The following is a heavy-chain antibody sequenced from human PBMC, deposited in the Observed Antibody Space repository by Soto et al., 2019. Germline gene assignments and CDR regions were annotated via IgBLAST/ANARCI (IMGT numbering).Heavy chain of an antibody. D-gene: IGHD3-10*01. J-gene: IGHJ5*02. Sequence: GASLRLSCAASGFTFISYSMDWVRQAPGKGLEWVSYISSSRSTIYYADSVKGRFTISRDNAKNSLYLQMNSLRDEDTAVYYCASDQGYHYGSGSYSAGWFDPWGQGTLVTVSS. CDR2: ISSSRSTI. V-gene: IGHV3-48*02. CDR3: ASDQGYHYGSGSYSAGWFDP. CDR1: GFTFISYS.